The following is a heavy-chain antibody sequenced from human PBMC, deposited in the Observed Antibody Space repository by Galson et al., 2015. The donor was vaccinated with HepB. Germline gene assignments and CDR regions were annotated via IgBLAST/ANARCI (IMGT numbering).Heavy chain of an antibody. J-gene: IGHJ4*02. CDR1: GYTFTGYY. Sequence: SVKVSCKASGYTFTGYYMHWVRQALGQGLEWMGWTNPNSGGTNYAQKFQGRVTMTRDTSISTAYMELSRLRSDDTAVYYCARVDFWSGYYGGSIDYWGQGTLVTVSS. V-gene: IGHV1-2*02. CDR2: TNPNSGGT. CDR3: ARVDFWSGYYGGSIDY. D-gene: IGHD3-3*01.